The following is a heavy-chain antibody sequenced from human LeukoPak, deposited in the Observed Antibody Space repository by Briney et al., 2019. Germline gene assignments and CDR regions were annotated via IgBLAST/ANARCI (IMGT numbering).Heavy chain of an antibody. Sequence: ASVKVSCKASGYTFTSYGISWVRQAPGQGLERMGWISAYNGNTNYAQKLQGRVTMTTDTSTSTAYMELRSLRSDDTAVYYCAREVKTWGFYYYMDVWGKGTTVTVSS. D-gene: IGHD3-16*01. V-gene: IGHV1-18*01. CDR3: AREVKTWGFYYYMDV. CDR1: GYTFTSYG. J-gene: IGHJ6*03. CDR2: ISAYNGNT.